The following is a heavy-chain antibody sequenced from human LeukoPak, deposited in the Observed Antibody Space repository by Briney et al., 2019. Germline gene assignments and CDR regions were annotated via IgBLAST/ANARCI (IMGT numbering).Heavy chain of an antibody. CDR3: ASALSSGWLGVGWFDP. D-gene: IGHD6-19*01. V-gene: IGHV1-18*01. Sequence: ASVKVSCKASGYTFTSYGISWVRQAPGQGLEWMGWISAYNGNTNYAQKLQGRVTMTTDTSTSTAYMELRSLRSDDTAVYYCASALSSGWLGVGWFDPWGQGTLVTVSS. J-gene: IGHJ5*02. CDR2: ISAYNGNT. CDR1: GYTFTSYG.